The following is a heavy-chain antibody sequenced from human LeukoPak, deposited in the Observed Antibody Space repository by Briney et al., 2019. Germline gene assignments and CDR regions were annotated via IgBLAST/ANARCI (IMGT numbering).Heavy chain of an antibody. CDR1: GFTFDDYA. Sequence: PGGSLRLSCAASGFTFDDYAMHWVRQAPGKGLEWVSGISWNSGSIGYADSVKGRFTISRDNAKNSLYLQMNSLRAEDTALYYCAKEAPGIAAAAALDYWGQGTLVTVSS. CDR2: ISWNSGSI. J-gene: IGHJ4*02. V-gene: IGHV3-9*01. D-gene: IGHD6-13*01. CDR3: AKEAPGIAAAAALDY.